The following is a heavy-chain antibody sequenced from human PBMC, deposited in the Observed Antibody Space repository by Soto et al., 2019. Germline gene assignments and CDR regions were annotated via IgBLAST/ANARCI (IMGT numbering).Heavy chain of an antibody. V-gene: IGHV4-30-2*01. Sequence: SETLSLTCAVSGGSISGGDYSWSWIRQTPSKGLELIGYIWSAERIFSSPSLKSRVIISADRSKNQISLRLTSVTPADTAVYYCARASGDYGNYFFDSWGQGILVTVSS. CDR1: GGSISGGDYS. D-gene: IGHD4-17*01. CDR3: ARASGDYGNYFFDS. CDR2: IWSAERI. J-gene: IGHJ4*02.